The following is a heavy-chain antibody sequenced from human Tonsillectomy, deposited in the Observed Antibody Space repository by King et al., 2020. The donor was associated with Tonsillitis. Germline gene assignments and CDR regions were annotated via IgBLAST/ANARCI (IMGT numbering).Heavy chain of an antibody. CDR2: SYYSGST. CDR3: ARLGGVRDSDYGGGFDY. V-gene: IGHV4-39*01. D-gene: IGHD4-17*01. CDR1: GDSISSSTYY. Sequence: QLQESGPGLVKPSETLSLACTVSGDSISSSTYYWGWIRQPPGKGLEWIGRSYYSGSTYYNPSLKLRVTISVDTSKNQLSLKLSAVTAADTAVYYCARLGGVRDSDYGGGFDYWGQGTLVTVSS. J-gene: IGHJ4*02.